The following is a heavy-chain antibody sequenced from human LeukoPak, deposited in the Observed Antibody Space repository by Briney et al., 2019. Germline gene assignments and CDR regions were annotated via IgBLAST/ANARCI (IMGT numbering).Heavy chain of an antibody. CDR3: ARDENWGPDY. Sequence: ASVKVSCKASGYTFTTYGVSWVRQAPGQGLEWMGWIHAGTGDTNYAQKFQGRFTMTRDTSINTLYMELDRLTSDDTAVYFCARDENWGPDYWGQGTLVTVSS. J-gene: IGHJ4*02. V-gene: IGHV1-18*01. CDR1: GYTFTTYG. CDR2: IHAGTGDT. D-gene: IGHD7-27*01.